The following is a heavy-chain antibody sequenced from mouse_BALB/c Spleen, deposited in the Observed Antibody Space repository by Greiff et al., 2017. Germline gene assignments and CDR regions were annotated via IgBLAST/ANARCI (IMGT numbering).Heavy chain of an antibody. V-gene: IGHV14-1*02. Sequence: EVKLMESGAELVRPGALVKLSCKASGFNIKDYYMHWVKQRPEQGLEWIGWIDPENGNTIYDPKFQGKATITADTSSNTAYLQLSSLTSEDTAVYYCAKAGSSPWFAYWGQGTLVTVSA. J-gene: IGHJ3*01. CDR3: AKAGSSPWFAY. CDR2: IDPENGNT. D-gene: IGHD1-1*01. CDR1: GFNIKDYY.